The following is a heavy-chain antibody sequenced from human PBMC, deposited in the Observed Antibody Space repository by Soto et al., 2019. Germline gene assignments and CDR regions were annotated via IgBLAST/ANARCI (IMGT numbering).Heavy chain of an antibody. CDR2: IRSKANSYAT. J-gene: IGHJ4*02. CDR3: TRSYYDYVWGSCRSLYYFDY. V-gene: IGHV3-73*01. Sequence: GGSLRLSCAASGFTFSGSAMHWVRQASGKGLEWVGRIRSKANSYATAYAASVKGRFTISRDDSKNTAYLQMNSLKTEDTAVYYCTRSYYDYVWGSCRSLYYFDYWGQGTLVTVSS. CDR1: GFTFSGSA. D-gene: IGHD3-16*02.